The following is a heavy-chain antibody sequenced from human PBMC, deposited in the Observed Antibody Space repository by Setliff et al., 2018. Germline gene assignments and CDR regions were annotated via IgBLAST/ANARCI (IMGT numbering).Heavy chain of an antibody. D-gene: IGHD3-10*01. CDR3: ARDRTYYASGSYTKWFDY. Sequence: SETLSLTCTVSGDSLSGDNYFWSWIRHLPGKGLQWLGHIYYTGKTYYNPSLKSRLEMSVDTSKNQFSLKLSSVTAADTAIYYCARDRTYYASGSYTKWFDYWGQGTLVTVSS. CDR1: GDSLSGDNYF. J-gene: IGHJ4*02. CDR2: IYYTGKT. V-gene: IGHV4-30-4*02.